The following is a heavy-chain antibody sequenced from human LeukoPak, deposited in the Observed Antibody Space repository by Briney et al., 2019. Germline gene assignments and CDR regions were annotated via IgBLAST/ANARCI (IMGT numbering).Heavy chain of an antibody. CDR3: ATDTLRSGSYIHDAFDI. J-gene: IGHJ3*02. CDR2: FDPEDGET. Sequence: RASVKVSCKLSAYALTELSMHWVRQAPGKGLEWMGRFDPEDGETIYAQKFQGRVTMTEDTSTDTAYMELSSLRSEDTAVYYCATDTLRSGSYIHDAFDIWGQGTMVTVSS. D-gene: IGHD1-26*01. CDR1: AYALTELS. V-gene: IGHV1-24*01.